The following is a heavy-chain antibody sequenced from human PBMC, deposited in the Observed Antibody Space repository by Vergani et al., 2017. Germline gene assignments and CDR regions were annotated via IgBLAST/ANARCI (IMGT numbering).Heavy chain of an antibody. V-gene: IGHV4-61*02. Sequence: QVQLQESGPGLVKPSQTLSLTCTVSGGSISSGSYYWSWIRQPAGKGLEWIGRIYTSGSTNYNPALKSRVTMSVDTSKNQFSLKLSSVTAADTAVYYCAREIKYGSSTCCNIRWFDPWGQGTQVIVSS. CDR2: IYTSGST. J-gene: IGHJ5*02. D-gene: IGHD2-2*02. CDR3: AREIKYGSSTCCNIRWFDP. CDR1: GGSISSGSYY.